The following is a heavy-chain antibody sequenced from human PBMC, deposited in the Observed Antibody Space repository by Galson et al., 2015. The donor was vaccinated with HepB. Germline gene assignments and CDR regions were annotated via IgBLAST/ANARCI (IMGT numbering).Heavy chain of an antibody. D-gene: IGHD3-10*01. CDR1: GYTFTSYG. Sequence: SVKVSCKASGYTFTSYGISWVRQAPGQGLEWMGWISAYNGNTNYAQKLQGRVTMTTDTSTSTAYMELRSLRSDDTAVYYCARDHYYGSGSYSRYYYYYGMDVWGQGTTVTVSS. CDR3: ARDHYYGSGSYSRYYYYYGMDV. J-gene: IGHJ6*02. CDR2: ISAYNGNT. V-gene: IGHV1-18*01.